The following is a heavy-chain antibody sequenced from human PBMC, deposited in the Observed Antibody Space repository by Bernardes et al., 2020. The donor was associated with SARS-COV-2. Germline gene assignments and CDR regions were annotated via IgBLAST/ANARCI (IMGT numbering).Heavy chain of an antibody. J-gene: IGHJ4*02. Sequence: ASVKVSCKASGYTFTSYGISWVRQAPGQGLEWMGWISAYNGNTNYAQKLQGRVTMTTDTPTSTAYMELRSLRSDDTAVYYCARAFDYGYRGELDYWGQGTLVTVSS. D-gene: IGHD5-18*01. CDR2: ISAYNGNT. CDR1: GYTFTSYG. V-gene: IGHV1-18*01. CDR3: ARAFDYGYRGELDY.